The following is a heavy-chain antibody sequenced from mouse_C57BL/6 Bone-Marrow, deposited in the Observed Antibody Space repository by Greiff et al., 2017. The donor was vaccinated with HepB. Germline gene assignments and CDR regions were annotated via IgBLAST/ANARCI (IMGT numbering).Heavy chain of an antibody. CDR1: GFTFSSYA. V-gene: IGHV5-4*03. J-gene: IGHJ2*01. D-gene: IGHD2-3*01. Sequence: DVMLVESGGGLVKPGGSLKLSCAASGFTFSSYAMSWVRQTPEKRLEWVATISDGGSYTYYPDNVKGRFTISRDNAKNNLYLQMSHLKSEDTAMYYCARKGWDGYYASFDYWGQGTTLTVSS. CDR3: ARKGWDGYYASFDY. CDR2: ISDGGSYT.